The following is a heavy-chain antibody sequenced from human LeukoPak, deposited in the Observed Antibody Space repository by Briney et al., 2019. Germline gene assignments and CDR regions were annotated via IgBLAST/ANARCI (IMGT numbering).Heavy chain of an antibody. V-gene: IGHV3-9*03. CDR1: GFTFDDCA. Sequence: GGSLRLSCAASGFTFDDCAMHWVRQAPGKGLEWVSGISWNSGSIGYADSVKGRFTISRDNAKNSLYLQMNSLRAEDMALYYCAKANYDIVTGYIDYWGQRTLVTVSS. CDR3: AKANYDIVTGYIDY. J-gene: IGHJ4*02. CDR2: ISWNSGSI. D-gene: IGHD3-9*01.